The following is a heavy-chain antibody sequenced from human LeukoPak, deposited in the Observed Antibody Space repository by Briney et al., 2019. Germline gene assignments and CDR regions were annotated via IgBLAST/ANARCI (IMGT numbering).Heavy chain of an antibody. J-gene: IGHJ3*02. D-gene: IGHD4-17*01. V-gene: IGHV3-7*04. CDR2: INQDGSEK. Sequence: GGSLRLSCGASGFSFSSFWMNWVRQAPGKGLEWVANINQDGSEKYYVDSVKGRVTISRGNAKTSVYLQMSSLRVEDTAVYYCARGQVTAVTGLASFDIWGQGTMVTVSS. CDR3: ARGQVTAVTGLASFDI. CDR1: GFSFSSFW.